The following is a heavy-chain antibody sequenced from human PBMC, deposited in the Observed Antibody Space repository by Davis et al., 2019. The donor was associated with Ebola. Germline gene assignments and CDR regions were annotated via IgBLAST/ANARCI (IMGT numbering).Heavy chain of an antibody. Sequence: GESLKISCAGSGFTFRSFAMSWVRQVPGKGLEWVSGISDGGSGTSYADSVKGRFTISRDNSKNTLYLQMNSLRAEDTAVYYCARGLIGTKGDLREGYWGQGTLVTVSS. CDR1: GFTFRSFA. CDR3: ARGLIGTKGDLREGY. J-gene: IGHJ4*02. CDR2: ISDGGSGT. V-gene: IGHV3-23*01. D-gene: IGHD2-2*01.